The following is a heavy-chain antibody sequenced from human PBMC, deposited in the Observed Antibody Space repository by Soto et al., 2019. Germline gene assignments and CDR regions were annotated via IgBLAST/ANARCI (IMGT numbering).Heavy chain of an antibody. CDR3: ARDMTRTVVPYFDF. D-gene: IGHD1-7*01. CDR2: IIPISGAA. CDR1: GGTFSNYV. V-gene: IGHV1-69*06. Sequence: SVKVSCKASGGTFSNYVVNWVRLAPGQGLEWMGRIIPISGAANYAQKFQGRVTTTAGKSTSTSYMELGSLRSEDTAVYYCARDMTRTVVPYFDFWGQGTLVPVSS. J-gene: IGHJ4*02.